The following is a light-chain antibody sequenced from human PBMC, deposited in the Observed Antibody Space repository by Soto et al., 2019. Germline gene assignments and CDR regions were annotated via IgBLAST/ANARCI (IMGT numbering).Light chain of an antibody. V-gene: IGKV3-20*01. Sequence: EIVLTQSPGTLSLSPGERATLACRASQSVRSSYLAWYQQKPGQAPRLLIYRASTRATGIPDRFSGSGSGTDFTLTISRLEPEDFAVYYCQQYGSSPRFTFGPGTKVDIK. CDR2: RAS. CDR1: QSVRSSY. J-gene: IGKJ3*01. CDR3: QQYGSSPRFT.